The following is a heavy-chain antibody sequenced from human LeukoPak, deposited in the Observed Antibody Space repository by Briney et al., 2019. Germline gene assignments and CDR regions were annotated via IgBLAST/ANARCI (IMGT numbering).Heavy chain of an antibody. CDR2: IYYSGST. CDR3: ASLPYYDILTGYHDY. D-gene: IGHD3-9*01. CDR1: GGSISSGDYY. Sequence: SQTLSLTCTVSGGSISSGDYYWSWIRQPPGKGLEWIGYIYYSGSTYYNPSLKSRVTISVDTSKNQFSLKLSSVTAADTAVYYCASLPYYDILTGYHDYWGQGTLVTVSS. V-gene: IGHV4-30-4*01. J-gene: IGHJ4*02.